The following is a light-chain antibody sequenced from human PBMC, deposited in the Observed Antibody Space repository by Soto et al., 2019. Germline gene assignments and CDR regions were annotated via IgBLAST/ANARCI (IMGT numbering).Light chain of an antibody. CDR2: DVI. Sequence: QSALTQPASVSGSPGQSITISCTGTISDVGGYNYVSWYQQHPGKAPKFMIYDVINRPSGVSNRFSGSKSGNTASLTISGLQAEDEADYHCSSHTSSSTRVFGTGTKLTVL. J-gene: IGLJ1*01. V-gene: IGLV2-14*01. CDR3: SSHTSSSTRV. CDR1: ISDVGGYNY.